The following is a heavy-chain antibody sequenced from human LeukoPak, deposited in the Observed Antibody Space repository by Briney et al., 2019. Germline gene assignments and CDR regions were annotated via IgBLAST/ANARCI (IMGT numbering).Heavy chain of an antibody. CDR3: ARERYMHYYDSSGSYYYYYMDV. J-gene: IGHJ6*03. CDR2: IYTSGST. CDR1: GGSISSGSYY. D-gene: IGHD3-22*01. Sequence: SQTLSLTCTVSGGSISSGSYYWSWIRQPAGKGLEWIGRIYTSGSTNYNPSLKSRVTISVDTSKNRFSLKLSSVTAADTAVYYCARERYMHYYDSSGSYYYYYMDVWGKGTTVTVSS. V-gene: IGHV4-61*02.